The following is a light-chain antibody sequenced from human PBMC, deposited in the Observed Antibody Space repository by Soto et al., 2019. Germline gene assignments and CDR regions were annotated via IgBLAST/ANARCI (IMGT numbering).Light chain of an antibody. V-gene: IGLV2-23*01. J-gene: IGLJ3*02. CDR1: SSDVGKYKF. Sequence: QSVLTQPASVSGSPGQSISVSCTGTSSDVGKYKFVSWYQHHPGKAPKLMMYEGTKRPSGVSNRFSGSKSGNTASLTISGLQAEDEADYYCCSHAGSGTLVFGGGTKVTVL. CDR2: EGT. CDR3: CSHAGSGTLV.